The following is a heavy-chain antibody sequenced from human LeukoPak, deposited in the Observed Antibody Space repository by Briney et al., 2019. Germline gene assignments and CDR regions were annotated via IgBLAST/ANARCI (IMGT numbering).Heavy chain of an antibody. CDR3: ARDYYDSSGYYDFDY. CDR1: GYTFTSYY. Sequence: ASVKVSCKASGYTFTSYYIHWVRRAPGQGLEWMGIINPSGGSTSYAQKFQGRVTMTRDMSTSTVYMELSSLRSEDTAVYYCARDYYDSSGYYDFDYWGQGTLVTVSS. J-gene: IGHJ4*02. V-gene: IGHV1-46*01. CDR2: INPSGGST. D-gene: IGHD3-22*01.